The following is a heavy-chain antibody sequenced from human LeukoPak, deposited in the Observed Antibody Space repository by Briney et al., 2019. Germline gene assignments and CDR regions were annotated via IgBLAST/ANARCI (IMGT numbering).Heavy chain of an antibody. CDR1: GYTFSGYY. V-gene: IGHV1-2*02. CDR2: INPNSGGT. J-gene: IGHJ4*02. CDR3: ARAGVRSGWYVN. D-gene: IGHD6-19*01. Sequence: GASEKVSRKASGYTFSGYYMHWVRQAPGQGLEWMGWINPNSGGTNYAQKFQGRVTMTRDTSISTAYMELSRLRSDDTAVYYCARAGVRSGWYVNWGQGTLVTVSS.